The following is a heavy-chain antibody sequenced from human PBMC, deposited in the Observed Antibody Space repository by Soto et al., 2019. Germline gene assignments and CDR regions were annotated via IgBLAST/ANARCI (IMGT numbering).Heavy chain of an antibody. J-gene: IGHJ5*02. CDR1: GGSISSGGYY. CDR2: IYHSGST. V-gene: IGHV4-31*03. Sequence: QVQLQESGPGLVKPSQTLSLTCTVSGGSISSGGYYWSWIRQHPGKGLEWIGYIYHSGSTYYNPSLKSRVNISVDTSKNQFSLKGSSVTAADTAVYYCAREAAGILNWFDPWGQGTLVTVSS. D-gene: IGHD6-25*01. CDR3: AREAAGILNWFDP.